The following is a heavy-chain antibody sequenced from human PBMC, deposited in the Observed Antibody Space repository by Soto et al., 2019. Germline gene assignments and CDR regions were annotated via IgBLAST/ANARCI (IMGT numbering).Heavy chain of an antibody. J-gene: IGHJ5*02. CDR2: IYYSGST. V-gene: IGHV4-59*08. D-gene: IGHD3-16*01. Sequence: QVQLQESGPGLVKPSETLSLTCTVSGGSISSYYWNWIRQPPGKGLEWIGNIYYSGSTNYNPSLKSRVTISVDTSKNQFSLKVDSVTAADTAMYYCARRGERGWFGLWGQGTLVTVSS. CDR1: GGSISSYY. CDR3: ARRGERGWFGL.